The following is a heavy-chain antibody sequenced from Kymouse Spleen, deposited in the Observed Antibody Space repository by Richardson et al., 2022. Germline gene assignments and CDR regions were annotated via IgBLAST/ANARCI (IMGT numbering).Heavy chain of an antibody. CDR2: INHSGST. Sequence: QVQLQQWGAGLLKPSETLSLTCAVYGGSFSGYYWSWIRQPPGKGLEWIGEINHSGSTNYNPSLKSRVTISVDTSKNQFSLKLSSVTAADTAVYYCASSRGYSSSSNYYYGMDVWGQGTTVTVSS. D-gene: IGHD6-6*01. CDR1: GGSFSGYY. J-gene: IGHJ6*02. CDR3: ASSRGYSSSSNYYYGMDV. V-gene: IGHV4-34*01.